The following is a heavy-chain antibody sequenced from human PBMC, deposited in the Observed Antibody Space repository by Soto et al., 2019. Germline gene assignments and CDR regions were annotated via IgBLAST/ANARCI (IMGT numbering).Heavy chain of an antibody. CDR2: MSGSGGHI. J-gene: IGHJ4*02. CDR3: ARAVTQYFDS. CDR1: GFSFNFYV. D-gene: IGHD4-4*01. V-gene: IGHV3-23*01. Sequence: GGSLRLSCTASGFSFNFYVMTWVRQAPGKGLEWVSGMSGSGGHIYYADSVKGRFTVSRDNSNSTLYLQMNSLRAGDTAVYYCARAVTQYFDSWGQGSLVTVS.